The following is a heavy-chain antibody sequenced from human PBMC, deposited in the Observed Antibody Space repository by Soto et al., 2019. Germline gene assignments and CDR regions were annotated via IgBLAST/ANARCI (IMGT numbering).Heavy chain of an antibody. Sequence: QITLKESGPPLVKPTQTLTLTCTFSGFSLTTPGVGVGWFRQPPGKALEWLAVIYWNDDNRYSPSLRSRLTLTKDTSKNQVVATMTTLDPVDTATDYCARQRAYYHGSGRSIAFDIWGQGTMVTVSS. CDR1: GFSLTTPGVG. CDR3: ARQRAYYHGSGRSIAFDI. J-gene: IGHJ3*02. D-gene: IGHD3-10*01. CDR2: IYWNDDN. V-gene: IGHV2-5*01.